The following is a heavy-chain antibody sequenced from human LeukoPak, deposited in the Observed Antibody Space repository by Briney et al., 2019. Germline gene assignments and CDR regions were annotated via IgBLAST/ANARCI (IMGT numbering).Heavy chain of an antibody. D-gene: IGHD4-17*01. CDR2: INSDGSST. Sequence: GGSLRLSCAASGFTFSSYWMHWVRQAPGKGLVWVSRINSDGSSTSYAGSVKGRFTISRDNAKNTLYLQMNSLRAEDTAVYYCAREGFYGDYGYWGQGTLVTVSS. V-gene: IGHV3-74*01. CDR1: GFTFSSYW. CDR3: AREGFYGDYGY. J-gene: IGHJ4*02.